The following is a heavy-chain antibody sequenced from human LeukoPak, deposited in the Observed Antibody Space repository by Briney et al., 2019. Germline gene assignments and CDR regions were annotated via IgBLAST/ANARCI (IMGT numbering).Heavy chain of an antibody. D-gene: IGHD1-7*01. J-gene: IGHJ6*02. CDR1: GGSVSSGSYY. V-gene: IGHV4-61*01. Sequence: KPSETLSLTCTVSGGSVSSGSYYWSWIRQPPGKGLEWIGYIYYSGSTNYNPSLKSRVTISVDTSKNQFSLKLSSVTAADTAVYYCARIPWNYFTYHYYAMDVWGQGTTVTVSS. CDR2: IYYSGST. CDR3: ARIPWNYFTYHYYAMDV.